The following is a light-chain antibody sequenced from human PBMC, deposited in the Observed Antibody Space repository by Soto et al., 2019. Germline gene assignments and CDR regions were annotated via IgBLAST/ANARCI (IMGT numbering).Light chain of an antibody. V-gene: IGLV1-44*01. CDR2: SNT. Sequence: QSVLTQPPSASGTPGQTIAISCSGGSSNIGSHTVNWYQQLPGTAPRLLIYSNTQRHSGVPDLFSGSKSGTSASLAISGLQSEYEGDYYCAAWDDSLNAVVFGGGTQLTVL. CDR1: SSNIGSHT. J-gene: IGLJ2*01. CDR3: AAWDDSLNAVV.